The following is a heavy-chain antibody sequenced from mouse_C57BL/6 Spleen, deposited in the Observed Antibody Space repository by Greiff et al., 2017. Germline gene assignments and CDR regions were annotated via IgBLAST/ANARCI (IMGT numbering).Heavy chain of an antibody. V-gene: IGHV14-1*01. CDR1: GFNIKDYY. CDR2: IDPEDGDT. D-gene: IGHD3-2*02. J-gene: IGHJ4*01. Sequence: VQLQQSGAELVRPGASVKLSCTASGFNIKDYYMHWVKQRPEQGLERIGRIDPEDGDTEYAPKFQGKATMTADTSSNTAYLQLSSLTSEDTAVYYCTTTSSGYYYAMDYWGQGTSVTVSS. CDR3: TTTSSGYYYAMDY.